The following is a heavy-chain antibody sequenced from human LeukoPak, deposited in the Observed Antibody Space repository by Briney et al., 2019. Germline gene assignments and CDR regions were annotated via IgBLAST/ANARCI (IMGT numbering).Heavy chain of an antibody. J-gene: IGHJ6*02. Sequence: SVKVSCKASGYTFTSYYMHWVRQAPGQGLEWMGGIIPIFGTANYAQKFQGRVTITADESTSTAYMELSSLRSEDTAVYYCARGSGYCSGVCNGMDVWGQGTTVTVSS. CDR3: ARGSGYCSGVCNGMDV. D-gene: IGHD2-15*01. CDR2: IIPIFGTA. CDR1: GYTFTSYY. V-gene: IGHV1-69*13.